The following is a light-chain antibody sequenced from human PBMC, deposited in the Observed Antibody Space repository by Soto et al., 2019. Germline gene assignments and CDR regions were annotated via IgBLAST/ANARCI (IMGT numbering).Light chain of an antibody. Sequence: EIVLTQSPATLSLSPGERATLSCRASQNVDSYLAWYHQKPGQAPRLLIYDASNRATGIPARFNGSGSGTDFTLTISSLEPEDFAVYYCQQRYNWPLTFGPGTKVDIK. V-gene: IGKV3-11*01. CDR3: QQRYNWPLT. J-gene: IGKJ3*01. CDR2: DAS. CDR1: QNVDSY.